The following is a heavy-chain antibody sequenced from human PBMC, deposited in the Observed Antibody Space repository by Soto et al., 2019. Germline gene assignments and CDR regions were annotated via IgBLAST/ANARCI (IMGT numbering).Heavy chain of an antibody. CDR1: GGSIRSCAYY. J-gene: IGHJ4*02. Sequence: QVQLQESGPGLVKPSQTLSLTCTVSGGSIRSCAYYWNWIRQHPGKGLEWIGYPYNSGSTYYNPSLKSRVTISVDTSKNQFSLRLSSVTAADTAMYYCARGGGWGYYDYWGQGTLVTVSS. CDR2: PYNSGST. D-gene: IGHD2-21*01. V-gene: IGHV4-31*03. CDR3: ARGGGWGYYDY.